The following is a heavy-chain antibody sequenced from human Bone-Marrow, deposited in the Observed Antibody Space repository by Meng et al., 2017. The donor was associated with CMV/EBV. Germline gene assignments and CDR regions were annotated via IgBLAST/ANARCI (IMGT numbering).Heavy chain of an antibody. CDR3: ARDFSGSYDVGGLDF. D-gene: IGHD1-26*01. V-gene: IGHV3-30*17. Sequence: GESLKISCAASGFTFDNYAVHWVRQAPGKGLEWVAVISYDGNTKYYAESVKGRFTISRDNSKNTLFLQMNSLRPEDTAMYYCARDFSGSYDVGGLDFWGQGTLVTVSS. CDR1: GFTFDNYA. J-gene: IGHJ4*02. CDR2: ISYDGNTK.